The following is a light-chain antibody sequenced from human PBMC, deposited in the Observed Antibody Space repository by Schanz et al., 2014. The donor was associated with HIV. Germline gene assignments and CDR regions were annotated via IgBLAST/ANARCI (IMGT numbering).Light chain of an antibody. CDR3: SSYTSSSTVV. J-gene: IGLJ2*01. CDR1: SNDVGTYDF. V-gene: IGLV2-14*03. CDR2: DVT. Sequence: QSALTQPASVSGSPGQSVTISCSGSSNDVGTYDFVSWYQQHPGKAPILIIYDVTKRPSGVPDRFSGSKSGNTASLTISGLQAEDEGDYYCSSYTSSSTVVFGGGTKLTVL.